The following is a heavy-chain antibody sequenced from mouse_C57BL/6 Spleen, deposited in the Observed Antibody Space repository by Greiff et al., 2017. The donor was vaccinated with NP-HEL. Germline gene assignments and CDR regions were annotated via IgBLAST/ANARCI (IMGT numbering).Heavy chain of an antibody. V-gene: IGHV3-6*01. D-gene: IGHD2-5*01. CDR1: GYSITSGYY. J-gene: IGHJ4*01. Sequence: EVQLQQSGPGLVKPSQSLSLTCSVTGYSITSGYYWNWIRQFPGNKLEWMGYISYDGSNNYNPSLKNRISITRDTSKNQFFLKLNSVTTEDTATYYCAREDSNYDMDYWGQGTSVTVSS. CDR2: ISYDGSN. CDR3: AREDSNYDMDY.